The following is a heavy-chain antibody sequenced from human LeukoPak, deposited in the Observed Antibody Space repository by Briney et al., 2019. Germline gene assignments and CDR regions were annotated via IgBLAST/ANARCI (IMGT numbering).Heavy chain of an antibody. J-gene: IGHJ4*02. Sequence: GGSLRLSCAASEFTFTNFWMSWVRQAPGKGLEWVAVISYDGSNKYYADSVKGRFTISRDNAENSLHLQMNSLRAEDTAVYYCARAWNGYSYGYYYWGRGTLVTVSS. D-gene: IGHD5-18*01. V-gene: IGHV3-30-3*01. CDR2: ISYDGSNK. CDR3: ARAWNGYSYGYYY. CDR1: EFTFTNFW.